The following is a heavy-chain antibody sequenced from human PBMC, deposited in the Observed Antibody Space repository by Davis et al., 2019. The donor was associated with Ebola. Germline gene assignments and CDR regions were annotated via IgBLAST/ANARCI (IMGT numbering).Heavy chain of an antibody. V-gene: IGHV3-21*01. CDR3: ARYDYGDSHFDY. CDR1: GFTFSSYA. J-gene: IGHJ4*02. CDR2: ITPSSSDT. Sequence: GESLKISCAASGFTFSSYAMSWVRQAPGKGLEWVSSITPSSSDTYYADSVKGRFTISRDNAKSSLFLQMNSLRAEDTAVYYCARYDYGDSHFDYWGQGTLVTVSS. D-gene: IGHD4-17*01.